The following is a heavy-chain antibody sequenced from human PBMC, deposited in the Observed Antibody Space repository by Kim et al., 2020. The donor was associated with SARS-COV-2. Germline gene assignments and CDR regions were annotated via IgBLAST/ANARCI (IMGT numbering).Heavy chain of an antibody. J-gene: IGHJ4*02. V-gene: IGHV4-39*07. CDR1: GGSISSSGYY. Sequence: SETLSLTCTVSGGSISSSGYYWGWIRQPPGKGLEWIGNIYYSGSTYYNPSLKSRVTISVDTSKNQFSLKLSSVTAADTAVYYCARVHLLRWLDYWGQGTLVTVSS. D-gene: IGHD4-17*01. CDR3: ARVHLLRWLDY. CDR2: IYYSGST.